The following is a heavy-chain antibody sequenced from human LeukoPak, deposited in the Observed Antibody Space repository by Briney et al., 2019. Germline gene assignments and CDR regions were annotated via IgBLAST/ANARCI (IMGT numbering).Heavy chain of an antibody. CDR2: IYYSGST. CDR1: GGSFSSYY. CDR3: ARENNYFDY. J-gene: IGHJ4*02. V-gene: IGHV4-59*01. Sequence: KPSETLSLTCAVYGGSFSSYYWTWIRQPPGKGLEWIGYIYYSGSTNYNPSLKSRVTISVDTSKNQFSLKLNSVTAADTAVYYCARENNYFDYWGQGTLVTVSS.